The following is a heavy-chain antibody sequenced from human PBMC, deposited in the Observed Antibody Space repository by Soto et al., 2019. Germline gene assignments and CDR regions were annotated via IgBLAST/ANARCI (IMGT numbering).Heavy chain of an antibody. V-gene: IGHV3-48*01. CDR1: GFTFSTYS. CDR2: ITKSSRTI. CDR3: VRGDNWSDEASDY. Sequence: GGSLRLSCAASGFTFSTYSMNWVRQAPGKGLEWISYITKSSRTIYYAKSVKGRYTISRDNAKNSLYLKMNNVRADDTAIYYCVRGDNWSDEASDYWGQGTLVTVSS. D-gene: IGHD1-1*01. J-gene: IGHJ4*02.